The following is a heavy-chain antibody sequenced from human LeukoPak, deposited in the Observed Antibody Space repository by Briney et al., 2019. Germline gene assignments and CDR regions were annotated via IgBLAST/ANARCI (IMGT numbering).Heavy chain of an antibody. CDR3: SRQTVLGNWFDP. V-gene: IGHV6-1*01. D-gene: IGHD7-27*01. CDR2: TYYRSKWIF. J-gene: IGHJ5*02. CDR1: GDSVSSNSAA. Sequence: SQTLSLTCTISGDSVSSNSAAWNWVRQSPSRGLEWLGRTYYRSKWIFDYAVSVKSRMTINPDTSKNHFSLQLNSVTPEDTAVYYCSRQTVLGNWFDPWGQGILVTVSS.